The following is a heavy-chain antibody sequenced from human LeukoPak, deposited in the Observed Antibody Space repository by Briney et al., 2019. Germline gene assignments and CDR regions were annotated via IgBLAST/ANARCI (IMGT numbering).Heavy chain of an antibody. Sequence: SETLSLTCTVSGGSISSSSYYWGWIRQPPGKGLEWIGSIYYSGSTYYNPSLKSRVTISVDASKNQFSLKLSSVTAADTAVYYCASPRYSSSWYFYFDYWGQGTLVTVSS. D-gene: IGHD6-13*01. CDR1: GGSISSSSYY. CDR2: IYYSGST. CDR3: ASPRYSSSWYFYFDY. V-gene: IGHV4-39*07. J-gene: IGHJ4*02.